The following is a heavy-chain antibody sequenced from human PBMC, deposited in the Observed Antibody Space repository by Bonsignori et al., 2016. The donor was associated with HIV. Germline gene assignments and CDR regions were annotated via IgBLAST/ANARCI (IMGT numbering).Heavy chain of an antibody. Sequence: QLQLQESGSGLVRPSQTLSLTCAVSGGSISSGTYSWNWIRQPPGKGLEWIGYFYQSGGTYYNPSLMSRVTISVDRSKNQFSLTLSSVTAADTAVYYCARGVTPDYYYYMDVWGQGTTVTVSS. CDR3: ARGVTPDYYYYMDV. CDR2: FYQSGGT. D-gene: IGHD4-11*01. J-gene: IGHJ6*03. V-gene: IGHV4-30-2*01. CDR1: GGSISSGTYS.